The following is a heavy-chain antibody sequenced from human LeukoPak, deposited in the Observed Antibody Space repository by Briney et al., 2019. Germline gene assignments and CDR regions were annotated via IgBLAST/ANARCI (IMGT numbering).Heavy chain of an antibody. CDR2: INPSGGST. D-gene: IGHD2-21*01. CDR1: GYTFTSYY. Sequence: ASVKVSCKASGYTFTSYYMHWVRQAPGQGLERMGIINPSGGSTSYAQKLQGRVTMTRDPSTSTVYMELSSLRFEDTAVFYCARAEISCGDCHHCGRGTLVTVSP. CDR3: ARAEISCGDCHH. V-gene: IGHV1-46*03. J-gene: IGHJ5*02.